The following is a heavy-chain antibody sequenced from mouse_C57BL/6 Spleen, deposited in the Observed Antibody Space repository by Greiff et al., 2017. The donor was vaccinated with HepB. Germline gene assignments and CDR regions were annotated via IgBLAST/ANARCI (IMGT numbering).Heavy chain of an antibody. J-gene: IGHJ3*01. Sequence: QVQLQQSGAELVRPGASVKLSCKASGYTFTDYYINWVKQRPGQGLEWIARIYPGSGNTYYNEKFKGKATLTAEKSSSTAYMQLSSLTSEDSAVYFCAIYGSSYPAWFAYWGQGTLVTVSA. V-gene: IGHV1-76*01. D-gene: IGHD1-1*01. CDR3: AIYGSSYPAWFAY. CDR1: GYTFTDYY. CDR2: IYPGSGNT.